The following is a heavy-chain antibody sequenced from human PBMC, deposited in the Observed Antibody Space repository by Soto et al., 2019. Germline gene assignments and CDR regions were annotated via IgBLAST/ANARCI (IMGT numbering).Heavy chain of an antibody. CDR2: IIPIFGTA. D-gene: IGHD6-13*01. J-gene: IGHJ6*02. CDR3: EMHRSSPGYYYYGMDV. Sequence: QVQLVQSGAEVKKPGSSVKVSCKASGGTFSSYAISWVRQAPGQGLEWMGGIIPIFGTANYAQKFQGRVTITADESTSTAYMELSSLRSEDTAVHYCEMHRSSPGYYYYGMDVWGQGTTVTVSS. CDR1: GGTFSSYA. V-gene: IGHV1-69*12.